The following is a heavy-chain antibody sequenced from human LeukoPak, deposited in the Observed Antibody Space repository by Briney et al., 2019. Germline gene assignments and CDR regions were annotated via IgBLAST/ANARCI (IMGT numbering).Heavy chain of an antibody. CDR2: IRSKANTYAT. J-gene: IGHJ4*02. V-gene: IGHV3-73*01. CDR1: GFTFSGSP. Sequence: GGSLRLSCAASGFTFSGSPMHWVRQASGKGLEWIGRIRSKANTYATAYAASVKGRFTISRDDSKDTAYLQMNSLRAEDTAVYYCARGGLRFLEWLLYDFDYWGQGTLVTVSS. D-gene: IGHD3-3*01. CDR3: ARGGLRFLEWLLYDFDY.